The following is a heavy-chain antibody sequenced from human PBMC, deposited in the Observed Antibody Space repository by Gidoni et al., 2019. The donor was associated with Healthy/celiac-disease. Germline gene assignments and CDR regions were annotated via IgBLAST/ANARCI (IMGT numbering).Heavy chain of an antibody. V-gene: IGHV4-59*01. J-gene: IGHJ5*02. Sequence: QVQLQESGPGLVKPSETLSLTCTVSGGSISSYYWSWIRQPPGKGLEWIGYIYDSGSTKYNPSLKSRVTISVDTSKNQFARKLSSVTAADTAVYYCARGIVGHRNNGFDPWGQGTLVTVSS. CDR2: IYDSGST. CDR1: GGSISSYY. D-gene: IGHD3-22*01. CDR3: ARGIVGHRNNGFDP.